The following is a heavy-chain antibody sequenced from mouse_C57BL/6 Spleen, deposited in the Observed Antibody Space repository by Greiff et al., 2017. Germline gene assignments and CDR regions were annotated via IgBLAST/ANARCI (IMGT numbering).Heavy chain of an antibody. CDR3: ARTGGLRAWFAY. CDR2: INPSNGGT. Sequence: QVQLKQPGPELVKPGASVKLSCKASGYTFTSYWMHWVKQRPGQGLEWIGNINPSNGGTNYNEKFKSKATLTVDKSSSTAYMQLSSLTSEDSAVYYCARTGGLRAWFAYWGQGTLVTVSA. CDR1: GYTFTSYW. D-gene: IGHD2-4*01. V-gene: IGHV1-53*01. J-gene: IGHJ3*01.